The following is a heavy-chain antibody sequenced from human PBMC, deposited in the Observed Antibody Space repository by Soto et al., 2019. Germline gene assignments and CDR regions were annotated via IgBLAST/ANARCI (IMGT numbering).Heavy chain of an antibody. J-gene: IGHJ6*02. CDR3: AREGSYKNYYYYGMDV. V-gene: IGHV4-34*01. Sequence: SETLSLTCAVYGGSFSGYYWSWIRQPPGKGLEWIGETNHSGSTNYNPSLKSRVTISVDTSKNQFSLKLSSVTAADTAVYYCAREGSYKNYYYYGMDVWGQGTTVTSP. D-gene: IGHD2-15*01. CDR1: GGSFSGYY. CDR2: TNHSGST.